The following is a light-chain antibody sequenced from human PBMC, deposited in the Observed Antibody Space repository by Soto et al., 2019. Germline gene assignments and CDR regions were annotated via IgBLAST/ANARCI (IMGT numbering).Light chain of an antibody. CDR2: RAS. V-gene: IGKV3-20*01. Sequence: EIVLTQSADTLSLSPGERATLSCRASQSVTSSHVAWYQQRPGQAPRLLIYRASNRATGIPDRFSGSGSGTDFTLTISRLEPEDSAVYYCQHSGSSPREVTFGQGTKLEI. CDR3: QHSGSSPREVT. J-gene: IGKJ2*01. CDR1: QSVTSSH.